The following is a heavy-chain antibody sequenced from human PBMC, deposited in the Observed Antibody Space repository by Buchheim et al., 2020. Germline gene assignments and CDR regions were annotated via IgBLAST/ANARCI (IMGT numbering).Heavy chain of an antibody. Sequence: QVQLQESGPGLVKPSETLSLTCTVSGGSISSYYWSWIRQPPGKGLEWIGYIYYSGSTNYNPSLKSRVTISVDTSKNQFSLKLSSVTAADTAVYYCARSIGREMEDPLVWFDPWGQGTL. CDR1: GGSISSYY. D-gene: IGHD5-24*01. CDR3: ARSIGREMEDPLVWFDP. V-gene: IGHV4-59*01. CDR2: IYYSGST. J-gene: IGHJ5*02.